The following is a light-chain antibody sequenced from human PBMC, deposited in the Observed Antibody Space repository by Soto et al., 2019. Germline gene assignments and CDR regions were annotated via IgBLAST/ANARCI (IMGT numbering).Light chain of an antibody. CDR2: EGS. CDR1: SSDVGSYNL. Sequence: QSALTQPASVSGSPGQSITISCTGTSSDVGSYNLVSWYQHHPGKTPKLMIYEGSRRPSGVSNRFSASKSGNTASLTISGLQAEDEAEYYCCSYGTSSTYVFGSGTKVTVL. CDR3: CSYGTSSTYV. J-gene: IGLJ1*01. V-gene: IGLV2-23*01.